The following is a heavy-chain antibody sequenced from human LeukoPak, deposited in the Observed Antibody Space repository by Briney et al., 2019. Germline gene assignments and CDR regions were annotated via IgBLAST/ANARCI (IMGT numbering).Heavy chain of an antibody. V-gene: IGHV4-34*01. Sequence: PSETLSLTCAVYGGSFSDYYWSWIRQPPGKGLEWIGEINHSGSTNYNPPLKSRVTISVDTSKNQFSLKLTSVTAADTAVYYCATSHYGYHYWGQGILVTVSS. D-gene: IGHD5-18*01. J-gene: IGHJ4*02. CDR3: ATSHYGYHY. CDR2: INHSGST. CDR1: GGSFSDYY.